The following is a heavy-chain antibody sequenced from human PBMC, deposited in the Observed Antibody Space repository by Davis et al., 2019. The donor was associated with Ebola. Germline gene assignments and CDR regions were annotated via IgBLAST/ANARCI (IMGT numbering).Heavy chain of an antibody. CDR2: IKQDGSEK. V-gene: IGHV3-7*03. CDR3: ARDPSTFRRVHFDY. Sequence: GESLKISCAASGFIFSLYDMSWVRQAPGKGLEWVANIKQDGSEKYYVDSVKGRFTISRDNPKNSLYLQMNSLRAEDTAVYYCARDPSTFRRVHFDYWGQGTLITVSS. CDR1: GFIFSLYD. J-gene: IGHJ4*02.